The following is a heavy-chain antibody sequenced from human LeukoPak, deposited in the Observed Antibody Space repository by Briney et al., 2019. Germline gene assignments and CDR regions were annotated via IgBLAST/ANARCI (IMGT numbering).Heavy chain of an antibody. CDR1: GYTFTSYA. Sequence: ASVKVSCKASGYTFTSYAMNWVRQAPGQGLEWMGWINPNSGGTNYAQKFQGRVTMTRDTSISTAYMELSRLRSDDTAVYYCARVFGYYMDVWGKGTTVTVSS. J-gene: IGHJ6*03. V-gene: IGHV1-2*02. CDR2: INPNSGGT. D-gene: IGHD3-16*01. CDR3: ARVFGYYMDV.